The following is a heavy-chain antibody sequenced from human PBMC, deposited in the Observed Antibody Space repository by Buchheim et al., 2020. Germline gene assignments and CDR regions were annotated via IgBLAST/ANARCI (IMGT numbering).Heavy chain of an antibody. V-gene: IGHV4-34*01. Sequence: VQVLEAGGGLVQPGESLRLSCAASGFSLSSYAMTWVRQAPGKGLEWIGEINHSGSTNYNPSLKSRVTISVDTSKNQFSLKLSSVTAADTAVYYCARVVKAIAAAVKLDYWGQGTL. CDR1: GFSLSSYA. CDR2: INHSGST. J-gene: IGHJ4*02. D-gene: IGHD6-13*01. CDR3: ARVVKAIAAAVKLDY.